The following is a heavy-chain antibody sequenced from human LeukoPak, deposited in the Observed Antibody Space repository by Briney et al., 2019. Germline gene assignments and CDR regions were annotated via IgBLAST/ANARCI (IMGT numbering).Heavy chain of an antibody. D-gene: IGHD2-2*01. CDR1: GYTFTGYY. CDR3: ARLLRYCSSTSCLYFDY. V-gene: IGHV1-2*02. J-gene: IGHJ4*02. CDR2: INPNSGGT. Sequence: GASVKVSCKASGYTFTGYYMHCVRQAPGQGLEWMGWINPNSGGTNYAQKFQGRVTMTSDTSISTAYMELSRLRSDAAAVYYCARLLRYCSSTSCLYFDYWGQGTLVSVSS.